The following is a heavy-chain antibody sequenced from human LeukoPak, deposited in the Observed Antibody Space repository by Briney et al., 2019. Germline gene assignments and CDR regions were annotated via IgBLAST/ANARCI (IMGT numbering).Heavy chain of an antibody. CDR3: AGDSGSYSDDY. D-gene: IGHD1-26*01. CDR2: ISYDGSNK. Sequence: GGSLRLSCAASGFTFSSYGMHWVRQAPGKGLEWVAVISYDGSNKYYADSVKGRFTISRDNSKNTLYLQMNSLRAEDTAVYYCAGDSGSYSDDYWGQGTLVTVSP. V-gene: IGHV3-30*19. J-gene: IGHJ4*02. CDR1: GFTFSSYG.